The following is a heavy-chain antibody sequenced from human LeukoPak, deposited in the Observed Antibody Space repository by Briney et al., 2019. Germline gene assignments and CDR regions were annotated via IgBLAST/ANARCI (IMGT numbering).Heavy chain of an antibody. J-gene: IGHJ5*02. CDR2: ISAYNGNT. D-gene: IGHD4-23*01. CDR3: ARDNSVEDTAWWFDP. CDR1: GYTFTSYG. Sequence: ASVKVSCKASGYTFTSYGISWVRQAPGQGLEWMGWISAYNGNTSYAQKFQGRVTMTRDMSTSTDYMELSSLRSEDTAVYYCARDNSVEDTAWWFDPWGQGTLVTVSS. V-gene: IGHV1-18*01.